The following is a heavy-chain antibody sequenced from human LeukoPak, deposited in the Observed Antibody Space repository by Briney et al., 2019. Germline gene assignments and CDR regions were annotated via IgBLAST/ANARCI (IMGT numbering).Heavy chain of an antibody. CDR1: GGSITSYY. J-gene: IGHJ4*02. V-gene: IGHV4-59*01. Sequence: SETLSLTCTVSGGSITSYYWSGIRQPPGKGLEWLGYIYYIGSTNYNPSLKSRVTISVDTSKNQFSLKLSPVTAADTAAYYCGRLGGYSYYYDSSGYRLGELDYWGQGTLVTVSS. D-gene: IGHD3-22*01. CDR2: IYYIGST. CDR3: GRLGGYSYYYDSSGYRLGELDY.